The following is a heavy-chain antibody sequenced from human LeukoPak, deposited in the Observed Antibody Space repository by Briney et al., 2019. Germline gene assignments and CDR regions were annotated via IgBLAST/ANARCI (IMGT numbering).Heavy chain of an antibody. V-gene: IGHV3-7*03. CDR1: GFTFSSYW. J-gene: IGHJ4*02. Sequence: GGSLRLSCAASGFTFSSYWMSWVRQAPGKGLEWVANIKQDGSEKYYVDSVKGRFTISRDNAKNSLYLQMNSLKTEDTAVYYCTTDPITMIVVVHWGQGTLVTVSS. CDR2: IKQDGSEK. D-gene: IGHD3-22*01. CDR3: TTDPITMIVVVH.